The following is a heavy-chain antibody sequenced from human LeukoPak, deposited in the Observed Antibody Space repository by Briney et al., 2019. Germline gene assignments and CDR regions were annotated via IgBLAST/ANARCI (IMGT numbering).Heavy chain of an antibody. CDR2: IYPGDSDT. Sequence: GESLKISCKGSGYSFTSYWIGWVRQMPGKGLEWMGIIYPGDSDTRYSPSFQGQVTISADKSISTAYLQWSSLKASDTAMYYCARHHYPYYYDSSGSPYWFDPWGQGTLVTVSS. CDR3: ARHHYPYYYDSSGSPYWFDP. V-gene: IGHV5-51*01. D-gene: IGHD3-22*01. CDR1: GYSFTSYW. J-gene: IGHJ5*02.